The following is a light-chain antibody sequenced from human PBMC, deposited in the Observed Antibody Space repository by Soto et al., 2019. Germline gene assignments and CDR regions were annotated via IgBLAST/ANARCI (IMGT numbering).Light chain of an antibody. CDR1: SSNVGGYNF. J-gene: IGLJ2*01. Sequence: QSALTQPASVSGSPGQSIAISCTGTSSNVGGYNFVSWYQQHPGKAPKLLIYEVNKRPSGVSNRFSGSKSDNTASLTISGLQAEDEADYHCCSYGGDRIFGGGTKLTVL. CDR3: CSYGGDRI. V-gene: IGLV2-23*02. CDR2: EVN.